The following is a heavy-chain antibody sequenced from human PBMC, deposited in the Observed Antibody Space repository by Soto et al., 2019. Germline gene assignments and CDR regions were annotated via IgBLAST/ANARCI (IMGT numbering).Heavy chain of an antibody. J-gene: IGHJ6*02. V-gene: IGHV4-34*01. CDR2: INHSGST. Sequence: QVQLQQWGAGLLKPSETLSLTCAVYGGSFSGYYWSWIRQPPGQGLEWMGEINHSGSTNYNPSLKSRVTISVDPSKNQFSLQLSSVTAADTAVYYCARSNLDSSYNTDYYYYYGMDVWGQGTTVTVSS. D-gene: IGHD3-22*01. CDR3: ARSNLDSSYNTDYYYYYGMDV. CDR1: GGSFSGYY.